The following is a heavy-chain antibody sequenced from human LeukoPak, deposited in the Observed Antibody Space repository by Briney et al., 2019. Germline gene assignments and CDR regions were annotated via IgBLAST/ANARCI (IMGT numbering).Heavy chain of an antibody. CDR2: IKISGYA. D-gene: IGHD6-19*01. V-gene: IGHV3-53*01. CDR3: AKVRPPPGSGWYGGDDS. Sequence: PGGSLRLSCAASGFTFSSYWMNWVRQAPGKGLEWVSSIKISGYADYADSVKGRFTISRDNSKNTLYLQMNSLRVEDTAVYYCAKVRPPPGSGWYGGDDSWGQGTLVTVSS. CDR1: GFTFSSYW. J-gene: IGHJ4*02.